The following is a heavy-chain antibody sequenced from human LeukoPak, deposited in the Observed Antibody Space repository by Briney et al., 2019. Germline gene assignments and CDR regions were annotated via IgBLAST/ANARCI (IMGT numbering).Heavy chain of an antibody. J-gene: IGHJ4*02. V-gene: IGHV3-53*01. CDR2: LYRGGAT. CDR1: GFSLSGNY. D-gene: IGHD2/OR15-2a*01. CDR3: ARDFCSTFSCRYDS. Sequence: PGGSLRLSCAASGFSLSGNYITWVRQAPGKGLEWVSVLYRGGATYYADSVKGRLTISRENAKNSLYLQMNSLRAEDTAVYYCARDFCSTFSCRYDSWAQGTLVTVSS.